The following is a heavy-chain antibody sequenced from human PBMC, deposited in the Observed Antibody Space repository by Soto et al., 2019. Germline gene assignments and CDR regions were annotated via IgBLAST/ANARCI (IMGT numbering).Heavy chain of an antibody. D-gene: IGHD4-17*01. J-gene: IGHJ5*02. Sequence: ASVKVSCKASGYTFTSYDINWVRQATGQGLEWMGWMNPNSGNTGYAQKFQGRVTMTRNTSISTAYMELSSLRSEDTAVYYCARGLGGTTVTTRDDNWFDPWGQGTLVTVSS. CDR2: MNPNSGNT. CDR1: GYTFTSYD. CDR3: ARGLGGTTVTTRDDNWFDP. V-gene: IGHV1-8*01.